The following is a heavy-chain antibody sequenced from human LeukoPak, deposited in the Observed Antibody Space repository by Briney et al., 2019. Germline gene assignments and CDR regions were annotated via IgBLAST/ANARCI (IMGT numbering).Heavy chain of an antibody. V-gene: IGHV4-39*01. J-gene: IGHJ4*02. CDR1: GGSISSSSYY. CDR3: ARHGPSLRSPPDY. CDR2: IYYSGST. Sequence: SETLSLTCTVSGGSISSSSYYWGWIRQPPGQGLEWIGSIYYSGSTYYNPSLKSRVTISVDTSKNQFSLKLSSVTAADTAVYYCARHGPSLRSPPDYWGQGTLVTVSS. D-gene: IGHD3-3*01.